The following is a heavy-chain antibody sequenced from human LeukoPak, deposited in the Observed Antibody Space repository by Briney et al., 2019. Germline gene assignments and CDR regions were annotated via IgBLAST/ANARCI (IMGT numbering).Heavy chain of an antibody. CDR3: ARRVPYYGMDV. CDR2: IGDRGGPI. CDR1: GFTFSDYY. D-gene: IGHD2-21*01. Sequence: PGGSLRLSCAASGFTFSDYYMNWVRQAPGKGLEWVSNIGDRGGPIHYADSVKGRFTISRDNAKNSLYLQMSSLRAEDTAVYYCARRVPYYGMDVWGQGTTVTVSS. J-gene: IGHJ6*02. V-gene: IGHV3-11*04.